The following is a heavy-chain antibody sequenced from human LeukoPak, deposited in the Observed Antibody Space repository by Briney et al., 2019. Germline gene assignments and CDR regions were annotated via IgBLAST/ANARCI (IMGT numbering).Heavy chain of an antibody. CDR1: GFTFSSYW. CDR2: IKGDGSTK. V-gene: IGHV3-7*05. D-gene: IGHD3-16*01. J-gene: IGHJ6*02. CDR3: ARWVITPYYGMDV. Sequence: GGSLRLSCAASGFTFSSYWMTWVRQAPGKGLEWVASIKGDGSTKFYVDSLKGRFTISRDNAKNSLYLQMNSLRGEDTALYYSARWVITPYYGMDVWGQGTTVTVSS.